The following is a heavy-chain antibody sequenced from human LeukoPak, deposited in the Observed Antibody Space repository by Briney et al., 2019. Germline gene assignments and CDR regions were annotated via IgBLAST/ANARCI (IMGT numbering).Heavy chain of an antibody. CDR1: GFTFSDYY. Sequence: GGSLRLSCAASGFTFSDYYMSWIRQAPGKGLEWFSYISSSGSTISYADSVKGRFTISRDNAKNSLYLRTNSLRAEDTAVYYCARFFYGSGRPTQLDYWGQGTLVTVSS. D-gene: IGHD3-10*01. CDR3: ARFFYGSGRPTQLDY. V-gene: IGHV3-11*01. J-gene: IGHJ4*02. CDR2: ISSSGSTI.